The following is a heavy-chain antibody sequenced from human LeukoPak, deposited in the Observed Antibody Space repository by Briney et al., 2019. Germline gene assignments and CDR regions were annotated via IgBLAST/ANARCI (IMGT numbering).Heavy chain of an antibody. J-gene: IGHJ4*02. CDR3: ARDRGYEAFDY. CDR2: IYYSGST. CDR1: GGSISSYY. V-gene: IGHV4-59*01. D-gene: IGHD5-12*01. Sequence: SETLSLTCTVSGGSISSYYWSWIRQPPGKGLEWIGYIYYSGSTNYNPSLKSRVTISVDTSKNQFSLKLSSVTAADAGVYYCARDRGYEAFDYWGQGTLVTVCS.